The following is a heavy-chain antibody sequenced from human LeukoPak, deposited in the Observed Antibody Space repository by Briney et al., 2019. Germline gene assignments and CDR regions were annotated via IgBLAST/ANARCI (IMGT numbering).Heavy chain of an antibody. V-gene: IGHV1-46*01. CDR1: GYTFTDYS. D-gene: IGHD3-22*01. CDR3: ARAYYESSAYRHAVYFDY. CDR2: INPSDDST. Sequence: ASVKVSCKASGYTFTDYSMHWVRQAPGQGLEWMGIINPSDDSTRYAQKFQGRVTMTKDTSTNTVYMHLSSLSSDDTAVYYCARAYYESSAYRHAVYFDYWGQGALVTVSS. J-gene: IGHJ4*02.